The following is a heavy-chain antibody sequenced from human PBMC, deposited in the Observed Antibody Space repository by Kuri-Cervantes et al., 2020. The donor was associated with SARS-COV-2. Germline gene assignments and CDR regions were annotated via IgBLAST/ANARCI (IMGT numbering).Heavy chain of an antibody. CDR2: ISGSGGST. V-gene: IGHV3-23*01. D-gene: IGHD2-15*01. Sequence: GESLKISCAASGFTFSSYAMSWVRQAPGKGLEWVSAISGSGGSTYYADSVKGRFTISRDNSKNTLYLQMNSLRAEDTAVYYCAKIVTQYCSAGSCYVDYWGQGTLVTVSS. CDR3: AKIVTQYCSAGSCYVDY. CDR1: GFTFSSYA. J-gene: IGHJ4*02.